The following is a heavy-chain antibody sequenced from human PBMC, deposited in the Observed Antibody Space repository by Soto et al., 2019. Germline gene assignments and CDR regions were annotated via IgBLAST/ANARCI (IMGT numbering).Heavy chain of an antibody. J-gene: IGHJ6*02. CDR2: ISGSGGST. CDR1: GFTFSSYA. V-gene: IGHV3-23*01. Sequence: GGSLRLSCAASGFTFSSYAMSWVRQAPGKGLEWVSTISGSGGSTHYADSVKGRFTISRDNSKNTLYLQMNSLRAEDTAVYYCARGYDFWSGYYYPYGMDVWGQGTTVTVSS. CDR3: ARGYDFWSGYYYPYGMDV. D-gene: IGHD3-3*01.